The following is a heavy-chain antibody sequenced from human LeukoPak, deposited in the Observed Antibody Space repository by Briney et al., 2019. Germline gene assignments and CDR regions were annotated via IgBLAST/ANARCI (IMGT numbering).Heavy chain of an antibody. J-gene: IGHJ4*02. CDR3: ATPVAGYSGYDFDY. CDR1: GYTFTGYY. CDR2: INPNSGGT. D-gene: IGHD5-12*01. Sequence: ASVNLSCKASGYTFTGYYMHWVPQAPGPGLEWMGWINPNSGGTNYAQKFQGRVTMTRDTSISTAYMELSRLRSDDKAVYYCATPVAGYSGYDFDYWGQGTLVTVSS. V-gene: IGHV1-2*02.